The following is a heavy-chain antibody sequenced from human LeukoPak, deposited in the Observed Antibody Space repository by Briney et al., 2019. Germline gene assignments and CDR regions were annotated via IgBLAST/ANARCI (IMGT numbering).Heavy chain of an antibody. J-gene: IGHJ4*02. CDR2: ISSSGRTI. V-gene: IGHV3-11*04. CDR3: ARSRQLATQYYFDY. Sequence: KASETLSLTCAVYGGSFSGYYWSWVRQAPGKGLEWVSYISSSGRTINYGDSVKGRFKIPRDNAKKSMYLQMNRQRAEDTAVYYCARSRQLATQYYFDYWGQGTLVTVSS. CDR1: GGSFSGYY. D-gene: IGHD6-6*01.